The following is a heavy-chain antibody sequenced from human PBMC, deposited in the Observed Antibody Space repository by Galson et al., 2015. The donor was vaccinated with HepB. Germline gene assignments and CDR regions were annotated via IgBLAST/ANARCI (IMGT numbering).Heavy chain of an antibody. Sequence: PALVKPTQTLTLTCTFSGFSLSTSGVGVGWIRQPPGKALEWLALIYWNDDKRYSPSLKSRLTITKDTSKNQVVLTMTNMDPVDTASYYCAHSATFGVVIFHYYFDYWGQGTLVTVSS. CDR2: IYWNDDK. CDR3: AHSATFGVVIFHYYFDY. J-gene: IGHJ4*02. D-gene: IGHD3-3*01. V-gene: IGHV2-5*01. CDR1: GFSLSTSGVG.